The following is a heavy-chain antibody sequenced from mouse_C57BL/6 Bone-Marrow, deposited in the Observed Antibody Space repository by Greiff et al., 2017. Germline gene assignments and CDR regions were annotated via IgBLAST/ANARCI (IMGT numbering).Heavy chain of an antibody. CDR1: GYAFSSSW. D-gene: IGHD2-1*01. CDR3: ASRLRFAY. CDR2: IYPGDGDT. V-gene: IGHV1-82*01. J-gene: IGHJ3*01. Sequence: QVQLQQSGPELVKPGASVKISCKASGYAFSSSWMNWVKQRPGKGLEWIGRIYPGDGDTNYNGKFKGKATLTADKSSSTAYMQLISRTSEDSAVYFCASRLRFAYWGQGTLVTVSA.